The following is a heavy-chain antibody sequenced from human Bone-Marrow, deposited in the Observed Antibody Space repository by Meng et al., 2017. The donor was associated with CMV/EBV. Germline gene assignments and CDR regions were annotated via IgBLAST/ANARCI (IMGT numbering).Heavy chain of an antibody. CDR3: AKDVLRFLEWLLSPGMDF. Sequence: GGSLRLSCAASGFTFSSYAMHWVRQAPGKGLEWVAVISYDGSNKYYADSVKGRFTISRDNSKNTLYLQMNSLRAEDTAVYYCAKDVLRFLEWLLSPGMDFWGQGTTVTVSS. CDR2: ISYDGSNK. V-gene: IGHV3-30*04. CDR1: GFTFSSYA. J-gene: IGHJ6*02. D-gene: IGHD3-3*01.